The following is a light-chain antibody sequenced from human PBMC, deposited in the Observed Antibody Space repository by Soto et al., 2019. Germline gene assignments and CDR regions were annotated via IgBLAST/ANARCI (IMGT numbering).Light chain of an antibody. CDR2: DVS. CDR1: SSDVGGYNS. V-gene: IGLV2-11*01. Sequence: QSVLTQPRSVSGSPRQSVTISCTGTSSDVGGYNSVSWYQQYPGKAPQLMIYDVSKRPSGVPDRFSGSKSGNTASLTISGLQAEDEADYYCSSYAGSLSMVFGGGTKVTVL. J-gene: IGLJ3*02. CDR3: SSYAGSLSMV.